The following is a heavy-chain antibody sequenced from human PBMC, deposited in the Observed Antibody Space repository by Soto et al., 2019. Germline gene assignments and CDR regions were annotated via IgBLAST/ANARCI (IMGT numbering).Heavy chain of an antibody. Sequence: QVQLVESGGGVVQPGRSLRLSCAASGFTFSSYAMHWVRQAPGKGLEWVAVISSDGSNKYYADSVRGRFTISRDNSKNTVYLHMSSLSGDDTAVFYCAKAPWNLAHTDYFDFWGQGTLVTVSS. CDR1: GFTFSSYA. CDR2: ISSDGSNK. CDR3: AKAPWNLAHTDYFDF. J-gene: IGHJ4*02. V-gene: IGHV3-30-3*01. D-gene: IGHD1-1*01.